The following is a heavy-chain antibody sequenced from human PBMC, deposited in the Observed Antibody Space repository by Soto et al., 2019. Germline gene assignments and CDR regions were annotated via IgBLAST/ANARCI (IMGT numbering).Heavy chain of an antibody. J-gene: IGHJ4*02. D-gene: IGHD3-9*01. CDR2: ISAYNGNT. V-gene: IGHV1-18*01. CDR3: ARDGDYDILTGYYTPCAY. Sequence: GVSGKVSCKASGYTFTSYGIIWVRQAPGQGLEWMGWISAYNGNTNYAQKHQGRVTMTTDTSTSTAYMELRSLRSDDTAVYYCARDGDYDILTGYYTPCAYWGQGTLVTVSS. CDR1: GYTFTSYG.